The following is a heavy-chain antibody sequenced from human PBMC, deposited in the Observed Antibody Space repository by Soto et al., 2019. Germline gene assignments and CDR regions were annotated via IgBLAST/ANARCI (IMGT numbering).Heavy chain of an antibody. D-gene: IGHD3-9*01. J-gene: IGHJ3*02. CDR1: GYIFTGYY. CDR2: VNTKTGGT. V-gene: IGHV1-2*02. CDR3: ATDKVAFDM. Sequence: ASVKVSCKASGYIFTGYYIQWVRQAPGQGLEWMGWVNTKTGGTKYAQKFQGRVTMTRDTSINTAYMEVSRLRSDDTAVYYCATDKVAFDMWGQGTMVTVSS.